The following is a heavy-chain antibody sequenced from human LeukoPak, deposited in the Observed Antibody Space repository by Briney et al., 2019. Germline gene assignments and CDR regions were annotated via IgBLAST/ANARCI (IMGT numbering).Heavy chain of an antibody. CDR1: GFPFYDYG. J-gene: IGHJ4*02. CDR3: ARRKGPYGSGTYYDS. V-gene: IGHV3-20*04. D-gene: IGHD3-10*01. Sequence: GGSLRLSCAASGFPFYDYGMSWVRLAPGKGLEWVSGVSWNGAYTEYADSVRGRFTISRDNAKKSLYLQMNSLRVDDTALYYCARRKGPYGSGTYYDSWGQGTLVSVSS. CDR2: VSWNGAYT.